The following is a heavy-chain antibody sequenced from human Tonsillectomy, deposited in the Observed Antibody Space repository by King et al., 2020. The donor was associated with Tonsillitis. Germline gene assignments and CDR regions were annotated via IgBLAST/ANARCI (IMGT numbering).Heavy chain of an antibody. J-gene: IGHJ5*02. Sequence: DVQLVESGGGLVQPGRSLRLSCTASGFTFGDYAMSWFRQAPGKGLEWVGFIRSKSFGGTTEYAASVKARFTISRDDSKSIAYLQMNSLETEDTAVYFCSRGGNRGPPQGRFDPWGQGTLVTVSS. CDR3: SRGGNRGPPQGRFDP. CDR1: GFTFGDYA. V-gene: IGHV3-49*03. CDR2: IRSKSFGGTT. D-gene: IGHD3-10*01.